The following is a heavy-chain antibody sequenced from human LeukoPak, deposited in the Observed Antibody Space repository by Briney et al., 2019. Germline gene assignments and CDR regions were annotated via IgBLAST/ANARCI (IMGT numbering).Heavy chain of an antibody. D-gene: IGHD6-19*01. CDR1: GGSISSSSNY. CDR3: ARHGQWLVVIDY. Sequence: SETVTLTCTVSGGSISSSSNYWVWIRQPPGKGLEWIGSIYYSGSTYYNSSFQSRVNISVDTSKNQFSLKLSSVTAADTAVYYCARHGQWLVVIDYWGGDTGDTVSS. CDR2: IYYSGST. V-gene: IGHV4-39*01. J-gene: IGHJ4*02.